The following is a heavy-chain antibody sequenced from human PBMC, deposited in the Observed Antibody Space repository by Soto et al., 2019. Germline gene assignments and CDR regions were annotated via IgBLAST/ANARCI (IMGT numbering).Heavy chain of an antibody. D-gene: IGHD3-22*01. J-gene: IGHJ4*02. CDR3: ARYYDSSGHIPEYYFDY. Sequence: GGSLRLSCAASGFTFSSYAMSWVRQAPGKGLEWVSAISGSGGSTYYADSVKGRFTISRDNSKNTLYLQMNSLRAEDTAVYYCARYYDSSGHIPEYYFDYWGQGTLVTVSS. CDR1: GFTFSSYA. V-gene: IGHV3-23*01. CDR2: ISGSGGST.